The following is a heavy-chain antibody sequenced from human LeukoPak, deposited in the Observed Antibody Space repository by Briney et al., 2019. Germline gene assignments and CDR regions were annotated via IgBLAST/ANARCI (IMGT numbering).Heavy chain of an antibody. D-gene: IGHD2-15*01. J-gene: IGHJ4*02. Sequence: SETLSLTCDVSGYSISNDYYWGCIRQPPGKGLKGIGSIYRTGSSYYNPPLKRRVGISVDTSKNELFLKMRSVTAADTAVYYCARGGIVVAVYFDFWGRGTLVTVSS. CDR3: ARGGIVVAVYFDF. CDR1: GYSISNDYY. V-gene: IGHV4-38-2*01. CDR2: IYRTGSS.